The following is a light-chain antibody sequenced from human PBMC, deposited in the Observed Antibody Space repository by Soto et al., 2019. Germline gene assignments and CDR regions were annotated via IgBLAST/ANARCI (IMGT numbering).Light chain of an antibody. J-gene: IGLJ1*01. CDR3: SSYTSSSPYV. CDR2: DVS. V-gene: IGLV2-14*01. CDR1: SSDAGGYNY. Sequence: QSLLTQPASVSGSPGQSITISCTGTSSDAGGYNYVSWYQQHPGKAPKLIIYDVSNRPSGVSNRFSGSKSGNTASLTISGLQAEDEADYYCSSYTSSSPYVFGTGTKVTVL.